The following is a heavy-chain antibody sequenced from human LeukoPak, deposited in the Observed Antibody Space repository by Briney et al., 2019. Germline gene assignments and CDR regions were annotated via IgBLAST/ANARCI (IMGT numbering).Heavy chain of an antibody. V-gene: IGHV1-46*01. CDR2: INPSGGST. Sequence: ASVKVSCKASGYTFTSYYMHWVRQAPGQGLEWMGIINPSGGSTSYAQKFQGRVTMTRDMSTSTVYMELSSLRSEDTAVYYCARWERWDAFDIWGQGTMVTVSS. J-gene: IGHJ3*02. CDR3: ARWERWDAFDI. D-gene: IGHD1-26*01. CDR1: GYTFTSYY.